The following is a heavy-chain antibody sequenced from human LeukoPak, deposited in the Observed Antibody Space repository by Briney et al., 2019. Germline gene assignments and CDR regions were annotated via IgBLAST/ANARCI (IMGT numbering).Heavy chain of an antibody. CDR2: TYYRSKWST. CDR1: GDSVSSNSAA. J-gene: IGHJ5*02. Sequence: PSQTLSLTCAISGDSVSSNSAAWNWIRQSPSRGLEWLGRTYYRSKWSTDYAVSVKSRITVNPDTSKNQFSLQLNSVTPEDTAVYYCARFCNYYDSSGYYYGFDPWGQGTLVTVSS. V-gene: IGHV6-1*01. CDR3: ARFCNYYDSSGYYYGFDP. D-gene: IGHD3-22*01.